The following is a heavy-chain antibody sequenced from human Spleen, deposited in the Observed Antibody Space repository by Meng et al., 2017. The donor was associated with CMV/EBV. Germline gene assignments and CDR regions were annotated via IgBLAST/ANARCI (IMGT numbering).Heavy chain of an antibody. CDR1: GFTFSSYA. Sequence: GESLKISCAASGFTFSSYAMSWVRQAPGKGLEWVSSISSSSAYIYYADSVKGRFTISRDNSKKMLYLQMNSLRAEDTAVYYCARQLGSFDAFDIWGQGTMVTVSS. V-gene: IGHV3-21*04. J-gene: IGHJ3*02. CDR3: ARQLGSFDAFDI. D-gene: IGHD1-1*01. CDR2: ISSSSAYI.